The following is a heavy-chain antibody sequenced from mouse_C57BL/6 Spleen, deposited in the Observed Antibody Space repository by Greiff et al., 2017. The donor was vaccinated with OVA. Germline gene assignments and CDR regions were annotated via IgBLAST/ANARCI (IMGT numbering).Heavy chain of an antibody. V-gene: IGHV1-55*01. CDR2: IYPGSGCT. J-gene: IGHJ3*01. Sequence: QVQLQQPGAELVKPGASVKMSCKASGYTFTSYWITWVKQRPGQGLEWIGDIYPGSGCTNYNEKFKSRATLTVDTSSSTAYMQLRSLTSEDSAVYSCARNPTAQASHFAYWGQRTLVTVSA. CDR3: ARNPTAQASHFAY. CDR1: GYTFTSYW. D-gene: IGHD3-2*02.